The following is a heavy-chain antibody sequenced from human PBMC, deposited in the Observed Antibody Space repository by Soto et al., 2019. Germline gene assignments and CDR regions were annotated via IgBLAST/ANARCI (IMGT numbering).Heavy chain of an antibody. J-gene: IGHJ3*01. D-gene: IGHD3-3*01. CDR2: INSDGSSP. V-gene: IGHV3-74*01. CDR1: GFTFSSYW. CDR3: ARDLPSWGFGVVNDAFDV. Sequence: GGSLRLSCAASGFTFSSYWMHWVRQAPGKGLVWVSRINSDGSSPIYADSVKGRFTISRDNAKNMLFLQMNSLRAEDTAVYFCARDLPSWGFGVVNDAFDVWGQGTMVTVSS.